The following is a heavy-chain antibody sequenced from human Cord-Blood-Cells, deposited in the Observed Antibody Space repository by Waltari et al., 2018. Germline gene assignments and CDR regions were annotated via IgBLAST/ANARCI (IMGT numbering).Heavy chain of an antibody. V-gene: IGHV1-8*01. J-gene: IGHJ4*02. CDR3: ARGMLKQLDFDY. D-gene: IGHD6-6*01. CDR1: GYTFTHYD. Sequence: QVQLVQSGAEVTKPGASVTVSCKASGYTFTHYDITWVRQATGQGLEWMGWMNPNSGNTGYAQKFQGRVTMTRNTSISTAYMELSSLRSEDTAVYYCARGMLKQLDFDYWGQGTLVTVSS. CDR2: MNPNSGNT.